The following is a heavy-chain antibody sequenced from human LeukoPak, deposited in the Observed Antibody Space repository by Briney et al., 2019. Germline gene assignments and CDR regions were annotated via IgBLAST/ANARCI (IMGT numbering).Heavy chain of an antibody. CDR1: GGTFSSYA. V-gene: IGHV1-69*05. J-gene: IGHJ5*02. D-gene: IGHD3-9*01. Sequence: SVKVSCKASGGTFSSYAISWVRQAPGQGLEWMGGIIPIFGTANYAQKFQGRVTITTDESTSTAYMELRSLRSDDTAVYYCARETFLTGQYWFDPWGQGTLVTVSS. CDR2: IIPIFGTA. CDR3: ARETFLTGQYWFDP.